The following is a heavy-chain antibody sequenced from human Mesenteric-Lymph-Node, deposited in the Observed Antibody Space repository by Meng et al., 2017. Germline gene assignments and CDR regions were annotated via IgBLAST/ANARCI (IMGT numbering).Heavy chain of an antibody. V-gene: IGHV3-74*01. CDR3: ARDGEDGYNLDY. J-gene: IGHJ4*02. CDR2: IHSDGSGT. CDR1: GFTFSSGW. D-gene: IGHD5-24*01. Sequence: GESLKISCEASGFTFSSGWIHWVRQAPGKGLVWVSRIHSDGSGTLYADSVKGRFTFSRDKAWNTLYLQMNNLRADDTAVYYCARDGEDGYNLDYWGRGTLVTVSS.